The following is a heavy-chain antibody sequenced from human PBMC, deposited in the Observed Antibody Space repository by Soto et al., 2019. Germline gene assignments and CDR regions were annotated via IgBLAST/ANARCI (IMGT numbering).Heavy chain of an antibody. D-gene: IGHD2-15*01. CDR1: GFTFSSYG. CDR2: ISYDGSNK. Sequence: QVQLVESGGGVVQPGRSLRLSCAASGFTFSSYGMHWVRQAPGKGLEWVAVISYDGSNKYYADSVKGRFTISRDNSKNTLYLQMHSLRAEDTAVYYCAKSGYPFCSGGSCYWFDPWGQGTLVTVSS. J-gene: IGHJ5*02. CDR3: AKSGYPFCSGGSCYWFDP. V-gene: IGHV3-30*18.